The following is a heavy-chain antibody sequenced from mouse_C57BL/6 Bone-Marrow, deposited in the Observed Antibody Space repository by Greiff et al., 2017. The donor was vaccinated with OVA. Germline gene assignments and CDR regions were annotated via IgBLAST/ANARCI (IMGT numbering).Heavy chain of an antibody. D-gene: IGHD2-4*01. J-gene: IGHJ2*01. Sequence: LEESGPELVKPGASVKISCKASGYSFTDYNMNWVKQSNGKSLEWIGVINPNYGTTSYNQKFQGKATLTVDQSSSTAYMQLNSLTSEDSAVYYCARGDDYDDGRYYFDYWGQGTTLTVSS. CDR1: GYSFTDYN. CDR2: INPNYGTT. V-gene: IGHV1-39*01. CDR3: ARGDDYDDGRYYFDY.